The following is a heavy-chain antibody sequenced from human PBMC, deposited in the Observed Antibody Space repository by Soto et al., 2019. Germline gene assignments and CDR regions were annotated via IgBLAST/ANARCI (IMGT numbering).Heavy chain of an antibody. CDR2: ISGSGDST. CDR3: VRGRYGSEIH. V-gene: IGHV3-23*01. J-gene: IGHJ4*02. Sequence: GGSLRLSCAASGFTFSRCAMSWVRQAPGKGLEWVSGISGSGDSTFYADSVKGRYAISRDNSKNTVFLQMNSLRAEDTAIYYCVRGRYGSEIHWGQGTKVTVSS. D-gene: IGHD3-10*01. CDR1: GFTFSRCA.